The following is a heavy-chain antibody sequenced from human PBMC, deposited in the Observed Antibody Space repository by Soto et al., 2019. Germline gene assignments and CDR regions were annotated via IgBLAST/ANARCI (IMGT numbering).Heavy chain of an antibody. Sequence: PSETLSLTCAVSCGSISSGGYSWSWIRQPPGKGLEWIGYIYHSGSTYYNPSLKSRVTISVDRSKNQFSLKLSSVTAADTAVYYCARGSTTVTTFDYWGQGTLVTVSS. D-gene: IGHD4-17*01. CDR1: CGSISSGGYS. CDR2: IYHSGST. J-gene: IGHJ4*02. V-gene: IGHV4-30-2*01. CDR3: ARGSTTVTTFDY.